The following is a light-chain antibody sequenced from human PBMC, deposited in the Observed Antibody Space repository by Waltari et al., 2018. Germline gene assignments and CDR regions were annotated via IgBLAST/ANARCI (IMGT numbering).Light chain of an antibody. V-gene: IGKV3-20*01. CDR2: GAS. CDR1: QSVSRT. Sequence: EIVLTQSPGTLSLSPGERATLSCRASQSVSRTLAWYQQKPGKAPRLLIYGASTRATGIPERFSGGGSGTDFSLTISRLEPEDFALYYCQHYVRLPATFGQGTKVEIK. J-gene: IGKJ1*01. CDR3: QHYVRLPAT.